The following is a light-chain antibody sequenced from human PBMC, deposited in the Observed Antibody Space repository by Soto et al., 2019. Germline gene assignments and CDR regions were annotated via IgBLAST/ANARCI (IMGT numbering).Light chain of an antibody. CDR1: QSVSSD. CDR2: GVS. Sequence: IVMKQCQPTLSESQGDRATXSCRASQSVSSDLAWYQQKPGQAPRLLMYGVSTRPTGIPARFSGSGSGTEFTLTICSLQSEDFAVYYCQQYNKYPRTFGQGTKVDIK. V-gene: IGKV3-15*01. J-gene: IGKJ1*01. CDR3: QQYNKYPRT.